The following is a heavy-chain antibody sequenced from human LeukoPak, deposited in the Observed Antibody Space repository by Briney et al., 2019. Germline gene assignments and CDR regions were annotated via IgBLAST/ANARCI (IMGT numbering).Heavy chain of an antibody. J-gene: IGHJ4*02. CDR1: GGSISSYY. Sequence: SETLSLTCTVSGGSISSYYWSWIRQPPGKGLEWIGYIYYSGSTNYNPSLKSRVTISVDTSKNQFSLKLSSVTAADTAVYYCARLPQTVYGDYVGDCWGQGTLVTVSS. D-gene: IGHD4-17*01. CDR3: ARLPQTVYGDYVGDC. CDR2: IYYSGST. V-gene: IGHV4-59*01.